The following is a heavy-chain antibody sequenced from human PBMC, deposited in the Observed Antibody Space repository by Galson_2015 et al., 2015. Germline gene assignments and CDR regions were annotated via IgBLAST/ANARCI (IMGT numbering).Heavy chain of an antibody. Sequence: CAISGDSVSSNGAAWHWIRQSPSRGLEWLGRTYYRTKWYFDYAISVKSRISIIPDTSKNHFSLQLNSVTPEDTAVYYCAGDISGYSSKPLGFLDYWGRGPLLPVSS. J-gene: IGHJ4*02. V-gene: IGHV6-1*01. D-gene: IGHD3-22*01. CDR3: AGDISGYSSKPLGFLDY. CDR1: GDSVSSNGAA. CDR2: TYYRTKWYF.